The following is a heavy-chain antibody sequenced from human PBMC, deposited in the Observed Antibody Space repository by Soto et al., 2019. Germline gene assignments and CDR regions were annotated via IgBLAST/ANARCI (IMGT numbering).Heavy chain of an antibody. CDR3: ATVAGNYYYGMDV. Sequence: PSETLSLTCTVSGGSISSNNYYWGWIRQPPGKGLEWIGSIYYSGSTYYNPSLKSRVTISVDTSKNQFSLKLNSVTAADTAVYYCATVAGNYYYGMDVWGQGTTVTVSS. D-gene: IGHD6-19*01. J-gene: IGHJ6*02. V-gene: IGHV4-39*01. CDR2: IYYSGST. CDR1: GGSISSNNYY.